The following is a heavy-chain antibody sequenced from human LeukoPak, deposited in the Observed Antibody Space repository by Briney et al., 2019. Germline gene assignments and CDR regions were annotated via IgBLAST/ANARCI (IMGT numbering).Heavy chain of an antibody. CDR2: ISYDGSNK. D-gene: IGHD3-16*01. Sequence: PGRSLRLSCAASGFTFSSYAMHWVRQAPGKGLEWVAVISYDGSNKYYADSVKGRFTISRDNSENTLYLQMNSLRAEDTSVYYCARPGGYVLDYWGQGTLVTVSS. CDR1: GFTFSSYA. J-gene: IGHJ4*02. CDR3: ARPGGYVLDY. V-gene: IGHV3-30-3*01.